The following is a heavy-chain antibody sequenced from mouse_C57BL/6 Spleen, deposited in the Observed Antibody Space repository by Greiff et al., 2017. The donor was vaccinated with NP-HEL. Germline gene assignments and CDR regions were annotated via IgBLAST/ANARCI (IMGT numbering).Heavy chain of an antibody. D-gene: IGHD2-4*01. V-gene: IGHV1-82*01. Sequence: VKLMESGPELVKPGASVKISCKASGYAFSSSWMNWVKQRPGKGLEWIGRIYPGDGDTNYNGKFKGKATLTADKSSSTAYMQLSSLTSEDSAVYFCARDDYDDSYWGQGTLVTVSA. CDR3: ARDDYDDSY. CDR2: IYPGDGDT. CDR1: GYAFSSSW. J-gene: IGHJ3*01.